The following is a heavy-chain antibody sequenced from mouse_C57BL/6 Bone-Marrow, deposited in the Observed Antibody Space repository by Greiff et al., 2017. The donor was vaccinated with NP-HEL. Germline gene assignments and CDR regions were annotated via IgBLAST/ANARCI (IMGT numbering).Heavy chain of an antibody. CDR3: ARRHFITTVVDAMDY. D-gene: IGHD1-1*01. CDR1: GYTFTDHT. Sequence: VQLQQSDAELVKPGASVKISCKVSGYTFTDHTIHWMKQRPEQGLAWIGYIYPRDGSTKYNEKFKGKATLTADKSSSTAYMQLNSLTSEDSAVYFCARRHFITTVVDAMDYWGQGTSVTVSS. CDR2: IYPRDGST. V-gene: IGHV1-78*01. J-gene: IGHJ4*01.